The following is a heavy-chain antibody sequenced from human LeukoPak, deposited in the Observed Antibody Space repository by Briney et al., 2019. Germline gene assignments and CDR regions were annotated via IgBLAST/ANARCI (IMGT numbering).Heavy chain of an antibody. D-gene: IGHD1-26*01. CDR2: ISGSGVTT. J-gene: IGHJ4*02. CDR1: GFTFSNYG. V-gene: IGHV3-23*01. CDR3: AKADSGSYYGLGDYFDY. Sequence: PGGTLRLSCADSGFTFSNYGMSCVRQAPGKGLEWVSAISGSGVTTYYADSVKGRFTISRDNSKNTLYLQMNSLRAEDTAVYYCAKADSGSYYGLGDYFDYWGQGTLVTVSS.